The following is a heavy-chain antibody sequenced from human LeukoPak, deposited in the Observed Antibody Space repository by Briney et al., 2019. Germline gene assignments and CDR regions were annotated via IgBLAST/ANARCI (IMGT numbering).Heavy chain of an antibody. CDR1: GFTVSSNY. CDR3: ASEVYCSSTSCNPEVAFDI. CDR2: IYSGGST. Sequence: PGGSLRLSCAASGFTVSSNYMSWVRQAPGKGLEWVSVIYSGGSTYYADSVKGRFTISRDNSKNTLYLQMNSLRAEDTAMYYCASEVYCSSTSCNPEVAFDIWGQGTMVTVSS. V-gene: IGHV3-66*02. D-gene: IGHD2-2*01. J-gene: IGHJ3*02.